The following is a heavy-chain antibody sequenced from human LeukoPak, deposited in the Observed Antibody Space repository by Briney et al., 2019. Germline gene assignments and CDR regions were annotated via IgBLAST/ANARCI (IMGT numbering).Heavy chain of an antibody. CDR3: ASRVSWFYGMDV. CDR1: GYTFTSYD. D-gene: IGHD6-13*01. CDR2: MNPNSGNT. Sequence: ASVKVSCKASGYTFTSYDINWVRQATGQGLEWMGWMNPNSGNTGYAQKFQGRVTMTRNTSISTAYMELSSLRFEDTAVYYCASRVSWFYGMDVWGQGTTVTVSS. V-gene: IGHV1-8*01. J-gene: IGHJ6*02.